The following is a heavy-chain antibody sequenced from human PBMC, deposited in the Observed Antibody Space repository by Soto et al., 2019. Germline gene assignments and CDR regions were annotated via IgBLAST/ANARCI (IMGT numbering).Heavy chain of an antibody. CDR3: AREVVIFGGVRGWFDP. CDR2: ISYDGSNK. Sequence: QVQLVESGGGVVQPGRSLRLSCAASGFTFSSYAMHWVRQAPGKGLEWVAVISYDGSNKYYADSVKGRFTISRDNSKNTLYLQMNSLRAEDTAVYYCAREVVIFGGVRGWFDPWGQGTLVTVSS. D-gene: IGHD3-3*01. V-gene: IGHV3-30-3*01. CDR1: GFTFSSYA. J-gene: IGHJ5*02.